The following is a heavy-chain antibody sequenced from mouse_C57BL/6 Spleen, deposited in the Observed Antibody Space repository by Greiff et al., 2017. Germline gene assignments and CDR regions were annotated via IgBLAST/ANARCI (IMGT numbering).Heavy chain of an antibody. Sequence: VQLQESGAELARPGASVKLSCKASGYTFTSYGISWVKQRTGQGLEWIGEIYPRSGNTYYNEKFKGKATLTADKSSSTAYMELRSLTSEDSAVXFCARRDYGYAMDYWGQGTSVTVSS. J-gene: IGHJ4*01. CDR1: GYTFTSYG. CDR2: IYPRSGNT. D-gene: IGHD2-4*01. V-gene: IGHV1-81*01. CDR3: ARRDYGYAMDY.